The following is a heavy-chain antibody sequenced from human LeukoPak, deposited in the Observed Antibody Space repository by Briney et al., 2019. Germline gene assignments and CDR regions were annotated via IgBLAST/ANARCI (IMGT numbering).Heavy chain of an antibody. J-gene: IGHJ6*03. CDR2: ISGSGGST. V-gene: IGHV3-23*01. D-gene: IGHD2-21*02. Sequence: GGSLRLSCAASGFTFSSFAMSWDRQAPGKGLEWVSAISGSGGSTYYADSVKGRFTISRDNSKNTLYLQMNSLRAEDTAVYYCAKRGGLPPLDYYYYYMDVWGKGTTLTVSS. CDR1: GFTFSSFA. CDR3: AKRGGLPPLDYYYYYMDV.